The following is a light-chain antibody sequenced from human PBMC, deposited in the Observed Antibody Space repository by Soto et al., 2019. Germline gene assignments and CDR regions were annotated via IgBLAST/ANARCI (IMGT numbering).Light chain of an antibody. CDR3: NSYAGSNTYV. CDR1: RIDVGRYTY. V-gene: IGLV2-8*01. Sequence: QSALTQPPAASGSPGKSVTIPATGPRIDVGRYTYSSWYQQHPGKAPKPIIYEVSKRPSGVPDRFSGSKSVKTSALTVSGLQAEDEGDYYCNSYAGSNTYVFGTGTKLTVL. CDR2: EVS. J-gene: IGLJ1*01.